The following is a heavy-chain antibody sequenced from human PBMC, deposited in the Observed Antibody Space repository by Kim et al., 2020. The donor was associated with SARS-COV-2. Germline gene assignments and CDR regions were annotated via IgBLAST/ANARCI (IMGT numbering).Heavy chain of an antibody. V-gene: IGHV4-34*01. CDR2: INHSGST. CDR1: GGSFSGYY. Sequence: SETLSLTCAVYGGSFSGYYWSWIRQPPGKGLEWIGEINHSGSTNYNPSLKSRVTISVDTSKNQFSLKLSSVTAADTAVYYCGGQRFYYYYGMDVWGQGTTVTVSS. CDR3: GGQRFYYYYGMDV. J-gene: IGHJ6*02. D-gene: IGHD6-25*01.